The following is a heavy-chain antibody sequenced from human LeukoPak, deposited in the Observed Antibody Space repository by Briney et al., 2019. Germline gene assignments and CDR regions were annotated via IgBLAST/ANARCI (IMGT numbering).Heavy chain of an antibody. Sequence: GGSLRLSCAASGFTFSTYSMNWVRQAPGKGLEWVSSISSSSRDIYCADSVKGRFTISRDNAKNSLYLQMNSLRAEDTAVYYCARDCSSTSCYFDAFDIWGQGTMVTVSS. J-gene: IGHJ3*02. CDR3: ARDCSSTSCYFDAFDI. CDR2: ISSSSRDI. D-gene: IGHD2-2*01. V-gene: IGHV3-21*01. CDR1: GFTFSTYS.